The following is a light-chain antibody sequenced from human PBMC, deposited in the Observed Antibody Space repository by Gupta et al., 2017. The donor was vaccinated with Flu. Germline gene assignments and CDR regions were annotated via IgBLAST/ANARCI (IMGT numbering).Light chain of an antibody. V-gene: IGKV1-39*01. J-gene: IGKJ1*01. CDR1: QSISSY. CDR2: AAS. CDR3: QQSYSTPQT. Sequence: PSSLAASVGDRVTITCRASQSISSYVNWDQQKPGKAPKLLSYAASSLQSGVPSRFSGSGSGTDFTLTISSLQPEDFATYYCQQSYSTPQTFGQGTKVEIK.